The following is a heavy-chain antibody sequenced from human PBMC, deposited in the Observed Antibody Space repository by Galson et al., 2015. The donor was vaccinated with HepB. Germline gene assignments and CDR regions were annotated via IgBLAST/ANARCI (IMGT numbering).Heavy chain of an antibody. CDR3: AREDSGYDPTSYWYFDL. CDR1: GFTFSSYS. CDR2: ISSSSSYI. D-gene: IGHD5-12*01. V-gene: IGHV3-21*01. Sequence: SLRLSCAASGFTFSSYSMNWVRQAPGKGLEWVSSISSSSSYIYYADSVKGRFTISRDNAKNSLYLQMNSLRAEDTAVYYCAREDSGYDPTSYWYFDLWGRGTLVTVSS. J-gene: IGHJ2*01.